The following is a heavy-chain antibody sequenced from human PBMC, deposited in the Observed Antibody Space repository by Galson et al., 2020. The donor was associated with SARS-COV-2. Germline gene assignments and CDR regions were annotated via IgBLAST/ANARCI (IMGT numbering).Heavy chain of an antibody. D-gene: IGHD3-9*01. V-gene: IGHV1-69*10. CDR2: IIPILGIA. CDR3: ARGLLRYFDWLLHSDYYYYMDV. J-gene: IGHJ6*03. Sequence: SVKVSCKASGGTFSSYAISWVRQAPGQGLEWMGGIIPILGIANYAQKFQGRVTITADKSTSTAYMELSSLRSEDTAVYYCARGLLRYFDWLLHSDYYYYMDVWGKGTTVTVSS. CDR1: GGTFSSYA.